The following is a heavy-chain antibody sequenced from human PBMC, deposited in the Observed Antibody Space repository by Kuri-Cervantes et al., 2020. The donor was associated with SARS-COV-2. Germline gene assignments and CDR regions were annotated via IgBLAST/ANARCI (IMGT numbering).Heavy chain of an antibody. D-gene: IGHD6-13*01. J-gene: IGHJ5*02. Sequence: ETLSLTCAASGFTFSSYWMSWVRQAPGKGLEWVADIKQDGSEKYYVDSVKGRFTISRDNAKNSLYLQMNSLRAEDTAVHYCTKAGYSSSGLDNWFDPWGPGTLVTVSS. CDR1: GFTFSSYW. V-gene: IGHV3-7*03. CDR3: TKAGYSSSGLDNWFDP. CDR2: IKQDGSEK.